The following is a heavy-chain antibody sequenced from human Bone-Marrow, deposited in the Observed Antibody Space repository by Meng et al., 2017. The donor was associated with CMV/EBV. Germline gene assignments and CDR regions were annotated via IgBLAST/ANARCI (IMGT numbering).Heavy chain of an antibody. D-gene: IGHD1-1*01. Sequence: GESLKISCAASGFTFSSYEMNWVRQAPGKGLEWVSYISSSGNTIYYADSVKGRFTISRDNAKNSLYLQMNSLRAEDTAVYYCARALELYFSYYGLDVWGQGTTVTVPS. CDR2: ISSSGNTI. CDR1: GFTFSSYE. J-gene: IGHJ6*02. CDR3: ARALELYFSYYGLDV. V-gene: IGHV3-48*03.